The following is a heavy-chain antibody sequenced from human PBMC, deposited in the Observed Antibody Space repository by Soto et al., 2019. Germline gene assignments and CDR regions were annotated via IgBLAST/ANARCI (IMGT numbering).Heavy chain of an antibody. CDR2: TYYRSKWYN. V-gene: IGHV6-1*01. J-gene: IGHJ6*02. Sequence: QVQLQQSGPGLVKPSQTLSLTCAISGDSVSSNSAAWNWIRQSPSRGLEWLGRTYYRSKWYNDYAVSVKSRITINPDTSKNQFSLQLNSVTPEDTAVYYCAREGRALVRGVSRGYYYYGMDVWGQGTTVTVSS. CDR3: AREGRALVRGVSRGYYYYGMDV. D-gene: IGHD3-10*01. CDR1: GDSVSSNSAA.